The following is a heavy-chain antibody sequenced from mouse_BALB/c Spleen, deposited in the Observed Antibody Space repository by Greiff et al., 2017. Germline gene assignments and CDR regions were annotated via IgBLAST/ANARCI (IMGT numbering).Heavy chain of an antibody. CDR2: IYPGSGNT. CDR1: GYTFTDYY. D-gene: IGHD2-4*01. J-gene: IGHJ3*01. V-gene: IGHV1-81*01. Sequence: VQLQQSGAELARPGASVKLSCKASGYTFTDYYINWVKQRTGQGLEWIGEIYPGSGNTYYNEKFKGKATLTADKSSSTAYMELRSLTSEDSAVYYCTREGDYDYDGFAYWGQGTLVTVSA. CDR3: TREGDYDYDGFAY.